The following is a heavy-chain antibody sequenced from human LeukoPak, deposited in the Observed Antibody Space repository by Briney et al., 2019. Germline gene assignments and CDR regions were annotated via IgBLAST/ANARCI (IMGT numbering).Heavy chain of an antibody. CDR1: GGSINGYF. J-gene: IGHJ4*02. D-gene: IGHD4-17*01. CDR3: ASGAHGDSFDY. Sequence: PSETVSLTCTVSGGSINGYFWTWIRQPPGKGLEWIGSISYSGSTNYNPSLKSRVTISVDTSKNQFSLKLSSVTAADTAVYYCASGAHGDSFDYWGQGTLVTVSS. V-gene: IGHV4-59*01. CDR2: ISYSGST.